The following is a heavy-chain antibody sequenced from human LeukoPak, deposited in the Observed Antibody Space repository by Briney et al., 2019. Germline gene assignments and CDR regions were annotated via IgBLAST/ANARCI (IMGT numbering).Heavy chain of an antibody. CDR1: GGTFSSYA. CDR3: ARGFQGITMIGNWIF. D-gene: IGHD3-22*01. V-gene: IGHV1-69*13. CDR2: IIPIFGTA. Sequence: SVKVSCKASGGTFSSYAISWVRQAPGQGLEWMGGIIPIFGTANYAQKFQGRVTITADESTSTAYMGLSSLRSEDTAVYYCARGFQGITMIGNWIFWGQGTLVTVSS. J-gene: IGHJ4*02.